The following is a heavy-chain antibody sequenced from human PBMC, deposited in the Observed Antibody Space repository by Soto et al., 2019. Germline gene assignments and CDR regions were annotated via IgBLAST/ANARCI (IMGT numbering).Heavy chain of an antibody. CDR1: GGSISSSSYY. D-gene: IGHD6-19*01. CDR3: ARHRVASIYYYYYYMDV. Sequence: SETLSLTCTVSGGSISSSSYYWGWIRQPPGKGLEWIGSIYYSGSTYYNPSLKSRVTISVDTSKNQFSLKLSSVTAADTAVYYCARHRVASIYYYYYYMDVWGKGTTVTVSS. CDR2: IYYSGST. V-gene: IGHV4-39*01. J-gene: IGHJ6*03.